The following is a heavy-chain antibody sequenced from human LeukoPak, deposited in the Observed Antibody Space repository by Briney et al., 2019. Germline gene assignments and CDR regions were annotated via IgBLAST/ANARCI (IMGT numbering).Heavy chain of an antibody. D-gene: IGHD2-15*01. Sequence: GGSLRLSCAASGFTFSSYTMSWVRQAPGKGLEWVSAISGSGAGTHYADSAKGRFTISRDNSKNTLYLQMNSLRAEDTAVYYCASQYRLIVVVVAATVSSDYGMDIWGQGTTVTVSS. CDR2: ISGSGAGT. CDR3: ASQYRLIVVVVAATVSSDYGMDI. CDR1: GFTFSSYT. J-gene: IGHJ6*02. V-gene: IGHV3-23*01.